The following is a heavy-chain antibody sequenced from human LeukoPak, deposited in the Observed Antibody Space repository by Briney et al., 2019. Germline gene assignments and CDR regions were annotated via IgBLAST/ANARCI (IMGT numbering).Heavy chain of an antibody. CDR3: ARVSCSSTSCPRRDALDV. J-gene: IGHJ3*01. D-gene: IGHD2-2*01. Sequence: SETLSLTCTVSGGSISYYYWSWIRQPPGKGLEWIGYIYYSGSTNYNPSLKSRVTISVDTSKNQFSLNLTSVTTAATAVYYCARVSCSSTSCPRRDALDVWGQGTMVTVSS. V-gene: IGHV4-59*01. CDR2: IYYSGST. CDR1: GGSISYYY.